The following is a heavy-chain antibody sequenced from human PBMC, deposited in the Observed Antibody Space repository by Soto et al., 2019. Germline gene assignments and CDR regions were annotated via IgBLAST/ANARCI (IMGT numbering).Heavy chain of an antibody. CDR3: AIITRWGYYGMDV. CDR1: IFTIDSYD. D-gene: IGHD2-2*01. V-gene: IGHV3-23*01. CDR2: ISGSGSST. Sequence: EVQLLESGGGLIQPGGSLRLSSAASIFTIDSYDMSWVRQAPGKGLESVSSISGSGSSTYYADSVKGGVTISKDNSRNRLFLQMNSLRAVDTAVYYCAIITRWGYYGMDVWGQGNTVTVS. J-gene: IGHJ6*02.